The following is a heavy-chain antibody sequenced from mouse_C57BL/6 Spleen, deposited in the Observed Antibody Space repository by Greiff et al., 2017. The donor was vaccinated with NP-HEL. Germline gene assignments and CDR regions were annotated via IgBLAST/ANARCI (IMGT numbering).Heavy chain of an antibody. CDR2: INPSSGYT. J-gene: IGHJ1*03. CDR3: AREGTSWYFDV. CDR1: GYTFTSYT. Sequence: VQLQQSGAELARPGASVKMSCKASGYTFTSYTMHWVKQRPGQGLEWIGYINPSSGYTKYNQKFQDKATLTADNSSSPAYMQMSSLKSEDSAVYYCAREGTSWYFDVWCTGTTFTVSS. D-gene: IGHD3-3*01. V-gene: IGHV1-4*01.